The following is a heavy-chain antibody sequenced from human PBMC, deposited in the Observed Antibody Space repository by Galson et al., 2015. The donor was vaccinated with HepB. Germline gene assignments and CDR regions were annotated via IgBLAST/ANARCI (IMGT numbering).Heavy chain of an antibody. CDR3: ARTELVLFDSSGSLHFDT. Sequence: PALVKPTQTLTLTCTVSGFSLSNVRMGVSWIRQPPGKALEWLAHIFSSGEKSYSTSLKSRLSISKDISRSQVVLTMSNMDPVDAATYYCARTELVLFDSSGSLHFDTWGQGTLVTVSS. CDR2: IFSSGEK. V-gene: IGHV2-26*01. CDR1: GFSLSNVRMG. J-gene: IGHJ4*02. D-gene: IGHD6-19*01.